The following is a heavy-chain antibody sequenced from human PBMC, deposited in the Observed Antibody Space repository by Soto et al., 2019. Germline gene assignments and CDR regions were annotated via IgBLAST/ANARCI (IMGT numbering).Heavy chain of an antibody. J-gene: IGHJ5*02. D-gene: IGHD6-13*01. V-gene: IGHV4-34*01. CDR1: GGSFSGYY. CDR3: ARGGGYSSSWYLGYNWFDP. CDR2: INHSGST. Sequence: TSETLSLTCAVYGGSFSGYYWSWIRQPPGKGLEWIGEINHSGSTNYNPSLKSRVTISVDTSKNQFSLKLSSVTAADTAVYYCARGGGYSSSWYLGYNWFDPWGQGTLVTVSS.